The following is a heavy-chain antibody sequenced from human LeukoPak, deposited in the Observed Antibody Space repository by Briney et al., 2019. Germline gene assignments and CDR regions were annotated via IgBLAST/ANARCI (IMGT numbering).Heavy chain of an antibody. CDR2: IRSKSYGGTT. J-gene: IGHJ6*02. V-gene: IGHV3-49*04. D-gene: IGHD5-24*01. CDR1: GFTFGDHA. Sequence: GRSLRLPCTTSGFTFGDHAMSWVRQAPGKGREGVGFIRSKSYGGTTEYAASVKGRFTISRDDSKSIAYLQMDSLKTDDTAMYYCTRGPTHQWLYYGMDVWGQGTTVTVSS. CDR3: TRGPTHQWLYYGMDV.